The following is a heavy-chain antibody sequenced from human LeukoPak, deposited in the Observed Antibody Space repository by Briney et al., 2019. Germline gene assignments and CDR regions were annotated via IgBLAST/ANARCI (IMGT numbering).Heavy chain of an antibody. CDR1: GGSISSGSYY. Sequence: KPSQTLSLTCTVSGGSISSGSYYWSWIRQPAGKGLEWIGRIYTSGSTNYNPSLKSRVTISVDTSKNQFSLKLSSVTAADTAVYYCARSPYGYNYNWGQGTLVTVSS. V-gene: IGHV4-61*02. J-gene: IGHJ4*02. D-gene: IGHD5-24*01. CDR3: ARSPYGYNYN. CDR2: IYTSGST.